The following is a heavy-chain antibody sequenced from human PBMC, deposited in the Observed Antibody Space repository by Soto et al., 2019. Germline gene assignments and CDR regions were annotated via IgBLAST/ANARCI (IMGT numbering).Heavy chain of an antibody. CDR1: GGSIGTNAYY. CDR2: LNHSGNT. V-gene: IGHV4-39*01. Sequence: PWETLSLTCAASGGSIGTNAYYWSWLRPAPGKGLEWIVSLNHSGNTYVSPSLKERVTMSVDTSKNSFSLKLRSATAADTGLYYCAGRAPEGFDPWGQGTLVTVPS. CDR3: AGRAPEGFDP. J-gene: IGHJ5*02.